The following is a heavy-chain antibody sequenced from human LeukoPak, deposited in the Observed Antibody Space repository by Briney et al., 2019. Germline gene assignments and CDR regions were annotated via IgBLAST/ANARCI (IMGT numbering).Heavy chain of an antibody. CDR3: ALSRYSSSDPFDY. CDR2: VDPEDGET. CDR1: GYTFTDYY. D-gene: IGHD6-13*01. V-gene: IGHV1-69-2*01. Sequence: ASVKVSCKASGYTFTDYYMHWVQQAPGKGLEWMGLVDPEDGETIYAEKFQGRATITADTSTDTAYMELSSLRSEDTAVYYCALSRYSSSDPFDYWGQGTLVTVSS. J-gene: IGHJ4*02.